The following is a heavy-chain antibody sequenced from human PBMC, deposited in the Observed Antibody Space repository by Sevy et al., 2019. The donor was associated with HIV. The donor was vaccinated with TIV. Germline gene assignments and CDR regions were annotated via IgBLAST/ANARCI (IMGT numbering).Heavy chain of an antibody. J-gene: IGHJ4*02. CDR1: GASISSSGFY. CDR3: AGPTLTYSSGWSYYDS. CDR2: INYSGST. V-gene: IGHV4-39*01. Sequence: SETLSLTCTVSGASISSSGFYWGWIRQPPGKGLEWIASINYSGSTFYNPSLKSRVTISSDTSKNQFSLKLNSVTAADTAIYYCAGPTLTYSSGWSYYDSWGQGTVVTVSS. D-gene: IGHD6-19*01.